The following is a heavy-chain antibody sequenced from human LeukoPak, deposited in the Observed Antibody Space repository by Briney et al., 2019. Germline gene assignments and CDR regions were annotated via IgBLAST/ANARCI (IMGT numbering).Heavy chain of an antibody. Sequence: GGSLRLSCAASGFTFSSYEMNWVRQAPGKGLEWVSYISSSGSTIYYADSVKGRFTISRDNAKNSLYLQMNRLRAEDTAVYYCARVQLERRGNWFDPWGQGTLVTVSS. CDR2: ISSSGSTI. CDR3: ARVQLERRGNWFDP. V-gene: IGHV3-48*03. J-gene: IGHJ5*02. D-gene: IGHD1-1*01. CDR1: GFTFSSYE.